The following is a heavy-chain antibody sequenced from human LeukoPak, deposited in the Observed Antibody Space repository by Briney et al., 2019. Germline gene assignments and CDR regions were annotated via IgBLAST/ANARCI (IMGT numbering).Heavy chain of an antibody. CDR3: AKAGGTTGSMRFYMDV. CDR2: ISSDEIST. CDR1: GFTSSSYW. V-gene: IGHV3-74*01. Sequence: GGSLRLSCAGSGFTSSSYWMLWVRQAPGEGLVWVSRISSDEISTNYAASVRGRFTISRDNAKNTLYLQMDSLRAEDTAVYYCAKAGGTTGSMRFYMDVWGKGTTVTVSS. D-gene: IGHD1-1*01. J-gene: IGHJ6*03.